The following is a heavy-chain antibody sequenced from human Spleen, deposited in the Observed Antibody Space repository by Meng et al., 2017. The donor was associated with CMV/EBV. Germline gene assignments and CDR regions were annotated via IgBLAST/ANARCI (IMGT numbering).Heavy chain of an antibody. Sequence: GESLKISCAASGFTFSSYGMHWVRQAPGKGLEWVAFIRYDGSNKYYADSVKGRFTISRDTSKNTLYLQMNSLTTEDTAVYYCATGPQKSYFDYWGQGTLVTVSS. J-gene: IGHJ4*02. V-gene: IGHV3-30*02. CDR2: IRYDGSNK. CDR1: GFTFSSYG. CDR3: ATGPQKSYFDY.